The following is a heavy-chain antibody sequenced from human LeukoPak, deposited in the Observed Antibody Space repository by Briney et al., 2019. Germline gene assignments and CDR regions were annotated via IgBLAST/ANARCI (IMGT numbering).Heavy chain of an antibody. CDR2: INHSGST. V-gene: IGHV4-34*01. Sequence: PSETLSLTCAVYGVSFSGYYWSWVRQPPGKGLEWVGEINHSGSTNYNPSLKSRVTISVDTTKNQFSLKLSSVTAADTAVYYCARGRYSSGWYYGMDVWGQGTTVTVSS. D-gene: IGHD6-19*01. CDR3: ARGRYSSGWYYGMDV. J-gene: IGHJ6*02. CDR1: GVSFSGYY.